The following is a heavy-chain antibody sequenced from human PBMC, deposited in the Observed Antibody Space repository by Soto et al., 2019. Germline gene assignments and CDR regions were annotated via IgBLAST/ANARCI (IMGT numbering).Heavy chain of an antibody. CDR2: IYHSGST. Sequence: SETLSLTCAVSGGSISSGGYFWSWIRQPPGKGLEWIGYIYHSGSTYYNPSLKSRVSISVDRSKNQFSLKLSSVTAADTAVYYCARTPLEQLVNWFDPWGQGTLVTVSS. J-gene: IGHJ5*02. V-gene: IGHV4-30-2*01. CDR3: ARTPLEQLVNWFDP. CDR1: GGSISSGGYF. D-gene: IGHD6-6*01.